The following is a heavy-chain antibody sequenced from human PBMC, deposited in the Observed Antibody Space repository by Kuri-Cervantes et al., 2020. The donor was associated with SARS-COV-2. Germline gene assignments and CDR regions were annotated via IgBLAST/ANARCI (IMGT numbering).Heavy chain of an antibody. D-gene: IGHD3-10*01. CDR3: ARDPYYYGSGSYFDY. CDR2: INHSGST. Sequence: ESLKISCAVYGGSFSGYYWSWIRQPPGKGLEWIGEINHSGSTNYNPSLKSRVTISVDTSKNQFSLKLSSVTAADTAVYYCARDPYYYGSGSYFDYWGQGTLVTVSS. CDR1: GGSFSGYY. V-gene: IGHV4-34*01. J-gene: IGHJ4*02.